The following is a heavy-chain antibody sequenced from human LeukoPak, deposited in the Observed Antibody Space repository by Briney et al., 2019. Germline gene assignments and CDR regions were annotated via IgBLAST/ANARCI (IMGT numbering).Heavy chain of an antibody. D-gene: IGHD3-22*01. CDR2: IRYDGSNK. V-gene: IGHV3-30*02. J-gene: IGHJ6*04. CDR1: GFPFSSYG. CDR3: AKDPNSSGYYYPSDV. Sequence: GSLRLSCAASGFPFSSYGMHWVRQAPGKGLEWVAFIRYDGSNKYYADSVKGRFTISRDNSKNTLYLQTNSLRAEDTAVYYCAKDPNSSGYYYPSDVWGKGTTVTVSS.